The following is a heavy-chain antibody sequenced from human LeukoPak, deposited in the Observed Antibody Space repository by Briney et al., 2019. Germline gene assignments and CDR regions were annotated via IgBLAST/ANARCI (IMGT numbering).Heavy chain of an antibody. D-gene: IGHD2-21*01. CDR2: IKQDESKE. Sequence: GGSLRLSCAASGFTFSNYWMSWVRQAPGKGLEWVANIKQDESKEYYGDSVKGRFTISRDNAKNSLYLQMNSLRDEDTAVYYCARVWQDYSGVDYWGQGTLVTVSS. CDR3: ARVWQDYSGVDY. CDR1: GFTFSNYW. V-gene: IGHV3-7*01. J-gene: IGHJ4*02.